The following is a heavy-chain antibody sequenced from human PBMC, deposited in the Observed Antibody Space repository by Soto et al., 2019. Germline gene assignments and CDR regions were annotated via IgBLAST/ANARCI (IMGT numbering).Heavy chain of an antibody. CDR3: ARHGRDSSSYDY. Sequence: QLQLQESGPGLVKPSETLSLTCTVSGGSISSSSYYWGWIRQPPGKGLEWIGSIYYSGSTYYNPSLKSRVTISVDTSKNQFSLKLSSVTAADTAVYYCARHGRDSSSYDYWGQGTLVTVSS. V-gene: IGHV4-39*01. D-gene: IGHD6-6*01. CDR2: IYYSGST. CDR1: GGSISSSSYY. J-gene: IGHJ4*02.